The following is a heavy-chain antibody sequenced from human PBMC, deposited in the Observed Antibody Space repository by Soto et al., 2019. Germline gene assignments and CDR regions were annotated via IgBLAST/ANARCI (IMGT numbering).Heavy chain of an antibody. CDR3: AKDLFFGSHDYGDSKFDY. CDR1: GFTFSSYA. J-gene: IGHJ4*02. V-gene: IGHV3-23*01. D-gene: IGHD4-17*01. CDR2: ISGSGGST. Sequence: PGGSLRLSCASSGFTFSSYAMSWVRQAPGKGLEWVSAISGSGGSTYYADSVKGRFTISRDNSKNTLYLQMNSLRAEDTAVYYCAKDLFFGSHDYGDSKFDYWGQGTLVTVSS.